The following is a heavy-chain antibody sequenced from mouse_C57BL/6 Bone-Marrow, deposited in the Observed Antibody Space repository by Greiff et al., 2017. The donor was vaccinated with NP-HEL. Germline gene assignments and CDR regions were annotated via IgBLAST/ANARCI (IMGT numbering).Heavy chain of an antibody. D-gene: IGHD1-1*01. CDR1: GYTFTSYW. V-gene: IGHV1-64*01. CDR2: IHPTSGST. Sequence: VQLQQPGAELVKPGASVKLSCKASGYTFTSYWMHWVKQRPGQGLEWIGMIHPTSGSTNYNEKFKSKATLTVDKSSSTAYMQLSSLTSEDSAVYYCARSGGYYYGSSWGFAYWGQGTLVTVSA. CDR3: ARSGGYYYGSSWGFAY. J-gene: IGHJ3*01.